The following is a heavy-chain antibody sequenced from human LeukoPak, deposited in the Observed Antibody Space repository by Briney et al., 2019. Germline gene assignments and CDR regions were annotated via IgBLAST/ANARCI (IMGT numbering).Heavy chain of an antibody. D-gene: IGHD3-10*01. V-gene: IGHV4-4*07. CDR3: ARVGTMVRGVKLYYYYYMDV. CDR1: GGSFSTYY. CDR2: IYADKTT. J-gene: IGHJ6*03. Sequence: KPSETLSLTCTVSGGSFSTYYWSWIRQPAGKGLEWIGHIYADKTTDYNPSLKSRVTMSIGTSRNQFSLKLSSVTAADTAVYYCARVGTMVRGVKLYYYYYMDVWGKGTTVTISS.